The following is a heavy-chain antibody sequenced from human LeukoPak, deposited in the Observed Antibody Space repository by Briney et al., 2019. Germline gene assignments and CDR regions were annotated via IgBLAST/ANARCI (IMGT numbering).Heavy chain of an antibody. Sequence: GGSLRLSCAASGFTFSSYWTSWVRQAPGKGLEWVANIKQDGSEKYYVDSVEGRFTISRDNAKNSLYLQMNSLRAEDTAVYYCARRDGVFDYWGQGTLVTVSS. D-gene: IGHD3-10*01. CDR3: ARRDGVFDY. CDR2: IKQDGSEK. J-gene: IGHJ4*02. CDR1: GFTFSSYW. V-gene: IGHV3-7*01.